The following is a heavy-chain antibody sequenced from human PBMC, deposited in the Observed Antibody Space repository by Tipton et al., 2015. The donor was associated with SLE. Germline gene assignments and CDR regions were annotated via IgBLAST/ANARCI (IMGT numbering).Heavy chain of an antibody. Sequence: TLSLTCAVYGGPFSGYYWSWIRQPPGKGLEWIGSVSHGGSTYYNPSLNSRVTMSVDTSQNQFSLKLTSVTPEDTAVYYCARGGLGYYYYGMDVWGQGTTVTVSS. CDR1: GGPFSGYY. CDR3: ARGGLGYYYYGMDV. CDR2: VSHGGST. V-gene: IGHV4-34*01. D-gene: IGHD3/OR15-3a*01. J-gene: IGHJ6*02.